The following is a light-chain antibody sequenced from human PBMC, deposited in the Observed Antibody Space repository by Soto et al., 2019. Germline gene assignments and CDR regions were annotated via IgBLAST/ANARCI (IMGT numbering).Light chain of an antibody. CDR1: QSVSAY. V-gene: IGKV3-11*01. J-gene: IGKJ4*01. CDR2: DAS. CDR3: QRRINWPPT. Sequence: EIVLTQSPATLSLSLGERATLSCRASQSVSAYLAWYQQKPGQAPRVLIYDASNRATGIPASFSGRGYGTDFTLTITSLEPEDVACYYFQRRINWPPTFGGGTKVEIK.